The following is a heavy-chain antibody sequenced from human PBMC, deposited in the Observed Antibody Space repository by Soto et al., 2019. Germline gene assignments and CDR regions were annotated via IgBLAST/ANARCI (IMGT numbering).Heavy chain of an antibody. Sequence: QVQLQESGPGLVKPSQTLSLTCTVSGGSISSGGYYWSWIRQHPGKGLEWIGYIYYSGSTYYNPSLKRRVTITVDTSKNQYCLKLSSVTAADTAVYYCASSSTSTGMDVWGQGTTVTVSS. CDR1: GGSISSGGYY. V-gene: IGHV4-31*03. D-gene: IGHD2-2*01. J-gene: IGHJ6*02. CDR3: ASSSTSTGMDV. CDR2: IYYSGST.